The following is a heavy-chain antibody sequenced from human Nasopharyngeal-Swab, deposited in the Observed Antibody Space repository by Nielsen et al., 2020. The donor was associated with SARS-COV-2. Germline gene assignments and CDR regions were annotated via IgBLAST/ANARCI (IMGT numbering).Heavy chain of an antibody. Sequence: ETLSLTCAVYGGSFSGYYWSWIRQPPGKGLEWIGEINQSGITSYNPSLKTRVTISVDTSKTQFSLKLSSVTAADTAVYFCARVGGDYYYYYYMDVWGKGTPVTVSS. V-gene: IGHV4-34*01. CDR3: ARVGGDYYYYYYMDV. D-gene: IGHD4-17*01. CDR1: GGSFSGYY. J-gene: IGHJ6*03. CDR2: INQSGIT.